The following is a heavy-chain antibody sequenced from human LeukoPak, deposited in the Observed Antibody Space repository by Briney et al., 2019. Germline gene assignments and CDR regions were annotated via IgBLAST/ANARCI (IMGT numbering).Heavy chain of an antibody. J-gene: IGHJ3*02. Sequence: GASVKVSCKASGYTFTGYYMHWVRQAPGQGLEWMGWINPNSGGTNYAQKLQGRVTMTTDTSTSTAYMELRSLRSDDTAVYYCARNTHRDSDAFDIWGQGTMVTVSS. CDR3: ARNTHRDSDAFDI. CDR2: INPNSGGT. CDR1: GYTFTGYY. V-gene: IGHV1-2*02. D-gene: IGHD2-2*02.